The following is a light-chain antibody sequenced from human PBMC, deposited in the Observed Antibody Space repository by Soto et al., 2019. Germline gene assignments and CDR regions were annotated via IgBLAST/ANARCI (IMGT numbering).Light chain of an antibody. V-gene: IGKV3-20*01. CDR1: QSVSSSY. CDR3: QQYDSSPAT. Sequence: EIVLTQSPGTLALSPGERATLSFRASQSVSSSYLAWYQQKPGQAPRLLIYGASGRATGIPDRFSGSGSGTDFTLTISRLEPEDFAVYYCQQYDSSPATFGQGTKVDIK. CDR2: GAS. J-gene: IGKJ1*01.